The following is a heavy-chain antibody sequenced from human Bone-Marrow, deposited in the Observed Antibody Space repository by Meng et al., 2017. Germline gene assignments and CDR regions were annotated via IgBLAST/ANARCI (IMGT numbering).Heavy chain of an antibody. V-gene: IGHV4-61*01. J-gene: IGHJ5*02. CDR1: GGSVSSGSYY. D-gene: IGHD3-10*01. Sequence: GPGLVRLSGTCSPTGTVSGGSVSSGSYYWSWIRQPPGKGLEWIGYIYYSGSTNYNPSLKSRVTISVDTSKNQFSLKLSSVTAADTAVYYCAREVSPYYYGSGSENWFDPWGQGTLVTVSS. CDR3: AREVSPYYYGSGSENWFDP. CDR2: IYYSGST.